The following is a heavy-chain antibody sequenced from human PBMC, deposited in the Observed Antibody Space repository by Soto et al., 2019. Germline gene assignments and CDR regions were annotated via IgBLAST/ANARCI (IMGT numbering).Heavy chain of an antibody. CDR3: ARSITIFGVVPGGGWFDP. Sequence: QVQLVQSGAEVKKPGASVKVSCKASGYTFTGYYMHWVRQAPGQGLEWMGWINPNSGGTNYAQKFQGWVTMTRDTSFSTAYMELSRLRSDDTAVYYCARSITIFGVVPGGGWFDPWGQGTLVTVSS. D-gene: IGHD3-3*01. CDR1: GYTFTGYY. J-gene: IGHJ5*02. CDR2: INPNSGGT. V-gene: IGHV1-2*04.